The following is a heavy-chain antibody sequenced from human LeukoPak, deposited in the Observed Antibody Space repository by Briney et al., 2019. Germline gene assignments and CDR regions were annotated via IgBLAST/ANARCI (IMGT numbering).Heavy chain of an antibody. CDR1: GFTVSSNY. V-gene: IGHV3-53*01. Sequence: SGGSLRLSCAASGFTVSSNYMGWVRQAPGKGLEWVSVIYSGGSTYYADSVKGRFTISRDNSKNTLYLQMNSLRAEDTAVYYCAKEATMITMYYFDYWGQGTLVTVSS. CDR2: IYSGGST. D-gene: IGHD3-16*01. J-gene: IGHJ4*02. CDR3: AKEATMITMYYFDY.